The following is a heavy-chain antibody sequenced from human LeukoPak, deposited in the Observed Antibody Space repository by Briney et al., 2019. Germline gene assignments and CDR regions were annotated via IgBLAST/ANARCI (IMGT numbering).Heavy chain of an antibody. J-gene: IGHJ5*02. D-gene: IGHD3-10*01. CDR2: IIPIFGTA. Sequence: ASVKVSCKASGGTFSSYAISWVRQAPGQGLEWMGGIIPIFGTASYAQKFQGRVTITADESTSTAYMELSSLRSEDTAVYYCARDKVRGYGSGSYFWFDPWGQGTLVTVSS. CDR3: ARDKVRGYGSGSYFWFDP. V-gene: IGHV1-69*01. CDR1: GGTFSSYA.